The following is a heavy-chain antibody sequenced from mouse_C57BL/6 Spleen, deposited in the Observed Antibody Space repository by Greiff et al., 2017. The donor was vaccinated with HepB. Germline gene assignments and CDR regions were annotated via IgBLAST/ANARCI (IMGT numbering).Heavy chain of an antibody. D-gene: IGHD2-5*01. CDR3: ARPGYSNYGRAWFAY. V-gene: IGHV5-17*01. CDR1: GFTFSDYG. J-gene: IGHJ3*01. Sequence: EVMLVESGGGLVKPGGSLKLSCAASGFTFSDYGMHWVRQAPEKGLEWVAYISSGSSTIYYADTVKGRFTISRDNAKNTLFLQMTSLRSEDTAMYYCARPGYSNYGRAWFAYWGQGTLVTVSA. CDR2: ISSGSSTI.